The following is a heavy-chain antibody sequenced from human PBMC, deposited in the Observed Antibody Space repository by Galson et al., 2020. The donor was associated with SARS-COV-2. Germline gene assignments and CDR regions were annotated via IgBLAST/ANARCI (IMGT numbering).Heavy chain of an antibody. J-gene: IGHJ4*02. V-gene: IGHV1-24*01. CDR1: GYTLTELS. D-gene: IGHD3-22*01. CDR3: ATHDFYDSSGPTKF. Sequence: ASVKVSCKVSGYTLTELSMHWVRQAPGKGLEWMGGFDPEDGETIYAQKFQGRVTMTEDTSTDTAYMELSSLRSEDTAVYYCATHDFYDSSGPTKFWGQGTLVTVSS. CDR2: FDPEDGET.